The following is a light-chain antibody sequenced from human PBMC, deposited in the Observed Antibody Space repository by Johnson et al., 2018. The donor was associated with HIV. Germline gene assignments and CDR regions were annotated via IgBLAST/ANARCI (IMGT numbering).Light chain of an antibody. J-gene: IGLJ1*01. CDR1: SSNIGKNY. Sequence: QSVLTQPPSVSAAPGQMVSISCSGSSSNIGKNYVSWYQQFPGTAPKLLIYDNNKRPSGIPDRFSGSKSGTSATLGITGLQTGDEADYYCGTWDSSLSAHYVFGTGTKVTVL. CDR2: DNN. V-gene: IGLV1-51*01. CDR3: GTWDSSLSAHYV.